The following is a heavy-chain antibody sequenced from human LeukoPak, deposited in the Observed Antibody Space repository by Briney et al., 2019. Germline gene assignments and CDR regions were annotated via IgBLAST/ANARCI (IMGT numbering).Heavy chain of an antibody. CDR1: GFSFSSHG. J-gene: IGHJ4*02. CDR3: AGVRSYYYYYFDY. D-gene: IGHD1-26*01. Sequence: PGGSLRLSCAASGFSFSSHGMSWVRQAPGKGLEWVSGIIGGAGSTYYADSVKGRFTISRDNSKNTLYLQMNSLRAEDTAVYYCAGVRSYYYYYFDYWGQGTLVTVSS. CDR2: IIGGAGST. V-gene: IGHV3-23*01.